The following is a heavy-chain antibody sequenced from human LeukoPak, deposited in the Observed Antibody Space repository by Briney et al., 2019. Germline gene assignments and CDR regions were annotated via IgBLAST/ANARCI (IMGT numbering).Heavy chain of an antibody. CDR3: ARRDSSGYYFDY. D-gene: IGHD3-22*01. V-gene: IGHV3-23*01. J-gene: IGHJ4*02. Sequence: GGSLRLSCAASGFTFSSYAMSWVRQAPGKGLEWVSAISGSGGSTYYADSVKGQFTISRDNSKNTLYLQMNSLRAEDTAVYYCARRDSSGYYFDYWGQGTLVTVSS. CDR1: GFTFSSYA. CDR2: ISGSGGST.